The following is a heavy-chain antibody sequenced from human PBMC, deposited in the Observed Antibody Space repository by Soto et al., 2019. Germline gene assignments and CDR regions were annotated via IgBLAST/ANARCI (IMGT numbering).Heavy chain of an antibody. D-gene: IGHD3-9*01. Sequence: GESLKISCKGSGYSFTSYWIGWVRQMPGKGLEWMGIIYPGDSDTRYSPSFQGQVTISADKSISTAYLQWSSLKASDTAMYYCARLLQYYDILTGYQSYYYMDVWGKGTTVTVSS. V-gene: IGHV5-51*01. CDR1: GYSFTSYW. CDR3: ARLLQYYDILTGYQSYYYMDV. J-gene: IGHJ6*03. CDR2: IYPGDSDT.